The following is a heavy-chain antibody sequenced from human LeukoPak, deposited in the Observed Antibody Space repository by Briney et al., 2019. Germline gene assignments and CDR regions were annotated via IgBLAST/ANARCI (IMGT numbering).Heavy chain of an antibody. CDR3: AKTGYDSSGYAHY. D-gene: IGHD3-22*01. CDR1: GFTFSSYA. J-gene: IGHJ4*02. CDR2: ISGSGGST. Sequence: GGSLRLSCAASGFTFSSYAMSWVRQAPGKGLGWVSAISGSGGSTYYADSVKGRFTISRDNSKNTLYLQMNSLRAEDTAVYYCAKTGYDSSGYAHYWGQGTLVTVSS. V-gene: IGHV3-23*01.